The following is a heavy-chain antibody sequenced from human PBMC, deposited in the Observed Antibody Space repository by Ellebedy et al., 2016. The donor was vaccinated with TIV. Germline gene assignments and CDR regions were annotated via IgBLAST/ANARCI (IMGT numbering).Heavy chain of an antibody. CDR1: GGSISSYY. D-gene: IGHD3-16*01. CDR2: IYYSGST. J-gene: IGHJ6*02. Sequence: MPSETLSLTCTVSGGSISSYYWSWIRQPPGKGLEWIGYIYYSGSTNYNPSLKSRVTISVDTSKNQFSLKLSSVTAADTAVYYCARHYGLLVGMDVWGQGTTVTVSS. CDR3: ARHYGLLVGMDV. V-gene: IGHV4-59*01.